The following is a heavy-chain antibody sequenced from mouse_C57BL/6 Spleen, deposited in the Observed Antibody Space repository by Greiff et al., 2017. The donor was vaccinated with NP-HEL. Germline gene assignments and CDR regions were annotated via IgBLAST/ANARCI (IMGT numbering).Heavy chain of an antibody. CDR2: IYPGNSDT. CDR3: TRRIITEGYFDV. D-gene: IGHD1-2*01. CDR1: GYTFTSYW. Sequence: VQLQQSGTVLARPGASVKMSCKTSGYTFTSYWMHWVKQRPGQGLEWIGAIYPGNSDTSYNQKFKGKAKLTAVTSASTAYMELSSLTNEDSAVYYCTRRIITEGYFDVWGTGTTVTVSS. V-gene: IGHV1-5*01. J-gene: IGHJ1*03.